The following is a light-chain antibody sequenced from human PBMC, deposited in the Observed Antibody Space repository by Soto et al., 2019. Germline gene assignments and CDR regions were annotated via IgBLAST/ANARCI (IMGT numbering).Light chain of an antibody. CDR3: SSYTSSRSLV. J-gene: IGLJ1*01. CDR2: EVS. Sequence: QSVLTQPASLSGSPGQSITISCTGTSSDVGDYDYVSWYQQHPGKAPKLIIYEVSDRPSGVSNRFSGSKSANTASLTISGLRADEEADYVCSSYTSSRSLVFGTGTKVTVL. V-gene: IGLV2-14*01. CDR1: SSDVGDYDY.